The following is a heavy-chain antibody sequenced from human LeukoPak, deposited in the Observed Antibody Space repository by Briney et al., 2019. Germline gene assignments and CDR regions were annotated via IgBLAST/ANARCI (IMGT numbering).Heavy chain of an antibody. Sequence: GGSLRLSCATSGFTFDDYAMHWVRQAPGKGLEWVSTITWNSGTITYADSVKGRFTISRDNAKNSLYMQMNSLRAEDTAFYYCAKDSSSASAASGAIFDQWGQGILVTVSS. CDR3: AKDSSSASAASGAIFDQ. D-gene: IGHD1-26*01. CDR1: GFTFDDYA. V-gene: IGHV3-9*01. CDR2: ITWNSGTI. J-gene: IGHJ4*02.